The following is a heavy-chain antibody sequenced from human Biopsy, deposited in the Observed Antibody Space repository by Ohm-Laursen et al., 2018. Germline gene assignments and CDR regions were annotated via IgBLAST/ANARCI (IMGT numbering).Heavy chain of an antibody. CDR2: INPNSGGT. CDR3: ARGGLNYWYFDL. V-gene: IGHV1-2*02. J-gene: IGHJ2*01. Sequence: ASVKVSCNASGYTFTDSYMHWVRQAPGQGLEWMGLINPNSGGTNYAQKFQGRVTMTRDTSMSTAYMELNRLRSDDTAVYYCARGGLNYWYFDLWGRGTLVTVSS. CDR1: GYTFTDSY. D-gene: IGHD1-26*01.